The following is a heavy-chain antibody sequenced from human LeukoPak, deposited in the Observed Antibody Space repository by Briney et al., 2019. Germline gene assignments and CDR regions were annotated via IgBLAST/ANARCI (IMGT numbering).Heavy chain of an antibody. CDR1: GGSFIGYY. J-gene: IGHJ1*01. D-gene: IGHD7-27*01. CDR2: INHSGST. V-gene: IGHV4-34*01. CDR3: ARGLWGR. Sequence: SETLSLTCAVYGGSFIGYYWSWIRQPPGKGLEWIGEINHSGSTNYNPSLKSRVTISVGTSKNQFSLKLSSVTAPDTAVYYCARGLWGRWGQGTLVTVSS.